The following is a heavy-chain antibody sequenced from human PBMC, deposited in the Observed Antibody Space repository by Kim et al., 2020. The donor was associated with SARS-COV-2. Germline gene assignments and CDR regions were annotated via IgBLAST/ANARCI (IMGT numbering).Heavy chain of an antibody. CDR2: INHSGST. Sequence: SETLSLTCAVYGGSFSGYYWSWIRQPPGKGLEWIGEINHSGSTNYNPSLKSRVTISVDTSKNQFSLKLSSVTAADTAVYYCARGLNSREIFGVVRGVDWFDPWGQGTLVTVSS. CDR3: ARGLNSREIFGVVRGVDWFDP. V-gene: IGHV4-34*01. CDR1: GGSFSGYY. J-gene: IGHJ5*02. D-gene: IGHD3-3*01.